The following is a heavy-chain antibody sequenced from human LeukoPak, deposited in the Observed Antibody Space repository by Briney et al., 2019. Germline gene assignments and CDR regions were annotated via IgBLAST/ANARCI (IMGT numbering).Heavy chain of an antibody. CDR1: RFTFSSYG. CDR3: AKGRSSIAVATFDY. CDR2: ISGSGGST. V-gene: IGHV3-23*01. D-gene: IGHD6-19*01. Sequence: GGSLRLSCAASRFTFSSYGMSWVRQAPGKGLEWVSSISGSGGSTYYADSVKGRFTISRDNSKNTLYLQMNSLRAEDTAVYYCAKGRSSIAVATFDYWGQGTLVTVSS. J-gene: IGHJ4*02.